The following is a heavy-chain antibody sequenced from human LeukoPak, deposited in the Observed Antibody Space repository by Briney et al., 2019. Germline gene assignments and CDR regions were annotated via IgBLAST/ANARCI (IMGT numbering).Heavy chain of an antibody. CDR3: ARDQYSSGLDY. CDR2: IYYSGST. Sequence: SETLSLTCTVSGGSISSSSYYWGWIRQPPGKGLEWIGSIYYSGSTYYNPSLKSRVTISVDTSKNQFSLKLSSVTAADTAVYYCARDQYSSGLDYWGQGTLVTVSS. V-gene: IGHV4-39*07. D-gene: IGHD6-19*01. CDR1: GGSISSSSYY. J-gene: IGHJ4*02.